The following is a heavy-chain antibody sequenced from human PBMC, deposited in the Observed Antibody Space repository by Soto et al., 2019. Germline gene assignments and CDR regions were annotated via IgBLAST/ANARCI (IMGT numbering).Heavy chain of an antibody. V-gene: IGHV1-18*04. J-gene: IGHJ4*02. D-gene: IGHD3-10*01. CDR1: GYTFTTNG. CDR2: ISARNGDT. Sequence: ASVKVSCKASGYTFTTNGIIWVRQAPGQHLEWLGWISARNGDTKYAQGFQGRVTLTTDTYTTTAYMELMNLRSDDTAVYFCARVQVLPNPAADFWGQGTLVTVSS. CDR3: ARVQVLPNPAADF.